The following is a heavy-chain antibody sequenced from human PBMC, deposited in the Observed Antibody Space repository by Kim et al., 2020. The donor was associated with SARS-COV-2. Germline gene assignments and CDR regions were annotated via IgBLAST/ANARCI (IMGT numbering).Heavy chain of an antibody. CDR2: ISYDGNSM. CDR1: GFTFSSYG. Sequence: GGSLRLSCAASGFTFSSYGMHWVRQALGKGLDWVALISYDGNSMYYADPVKGRFTISRDNSKNTLYLQINNLGAEDTAVYYCAKDRWLRTYGDCDSWGRGTLVAVSS. V-gene: IGHV3-30*18. D-gene: IGHD5-12*01. CDR3: AKDRWLRTYGDCDS. J-gene: IGHJ4*02.